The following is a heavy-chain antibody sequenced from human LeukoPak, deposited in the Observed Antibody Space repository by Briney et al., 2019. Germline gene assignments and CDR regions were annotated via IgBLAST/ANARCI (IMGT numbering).Heavy chain of an antibody. J-gene: IGHJ4*02. V-gene: IGHV4-39*07. CDR1: GGSISSSSYY. Sequence: SETLSLTCTVSGGSISSSSYYWGWIRQPPGKGLEWIGEIHHSGGPHYNPSLESRITISVDKSRDEFSLKLMSVTAADTAMYYCVRNGFYSLEYWGQGTLVTVSS. D-gene: IGHD2-15*01. CDR3: VRNGFYSLEY. CDR2: IHHSGGP.